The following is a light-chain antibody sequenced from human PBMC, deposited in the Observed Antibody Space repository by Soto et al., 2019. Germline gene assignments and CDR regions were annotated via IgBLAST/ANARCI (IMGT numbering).Light chain of an antibody. CDR2: AAS. CDR3: QQSYSNLSLT. CDR1: QSISSY. Sequence: DIQMTQSPSSLSASVGDRVTITCRASQSISSYLNWYQQKPGKAPKLLIYAASSLQSGVPSRFSGSGSGTDFTLTISRLQPEDFATYYCQQSYSNLSLTLGGGTKVDIK. V-gene: IGKV1-39*01. J-gene: IGKJ4*01.